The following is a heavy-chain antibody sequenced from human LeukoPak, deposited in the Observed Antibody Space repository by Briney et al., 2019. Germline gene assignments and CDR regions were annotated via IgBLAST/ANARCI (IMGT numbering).Heavy chain of an antibody. V-gene: IGHV3-9*03. CDR1: GFTFDDYA. J-gene: IGHJ5*02. CDR2: ISWNSGSR. CDR3: AKSHSSGWYWDWFDP. Sequence: GGSLRLSCAASGFTFDDYAMHWVRQPPRKGLELVSGISWNSGSRGYADSVKGRFTIFRDNAKNSLYLQMNSLRAEDMALYYCAKSHSSGWYWDWFDPWGQGTLVTVSS. D-gene: IGHD6-19*01.